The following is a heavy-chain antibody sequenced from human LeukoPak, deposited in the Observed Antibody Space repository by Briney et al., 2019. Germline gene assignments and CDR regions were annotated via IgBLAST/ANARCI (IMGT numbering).Heavy chain of an antibody. Sequence: PGGSLRLSCAASGFTFSDYYMSWIRQAPGKGLEWVSYISSSSSYTNYADSVKGRFTISRDKAKNSLYLQMNSLRAEDTAVYYCARVGRGTGGAFDIWGLGTMVTVSS. CDR1: GFTFSDYY. J-gene: IGHJ3*02. CDR3: ARVGRGTGGAFDI. CDR2: ISSSSSYT. D-gene: IGHD2-15*01. V-gene: IGHV3-11*06.